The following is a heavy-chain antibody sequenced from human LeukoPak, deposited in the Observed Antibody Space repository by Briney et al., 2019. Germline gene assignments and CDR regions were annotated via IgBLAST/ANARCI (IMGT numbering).Heavy chain of an antibody. CDR2: ISYDGSNK. CDR1: GFTFSSYA. CDR3: AKGGLWFGTYYFDY. D-gene: IGHD3-10*01. V-gene: IGHV3-30*18. Sequence: GGSLRLSCAASGFTFSSYAMSWVRQAPGKGLEWVAVISYDGSNKYYADSVKGRFTISRDNSKNTLYLQMNSLRAEDTAVYYCAKGGLWFGTYYFDYWGQGTLVTVSS. J-gene: IGHJ4*02.